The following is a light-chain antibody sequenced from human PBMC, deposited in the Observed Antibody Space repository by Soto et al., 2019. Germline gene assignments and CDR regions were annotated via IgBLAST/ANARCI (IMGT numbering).Light chain of an antibody. CDR2: SAF. Sequence: EIVMTQSPATLCVTPWVRATLSVIASQSISNNLAWYQQKPGQAPRLVIYSAFTRATGIPARFSGSGSGTEFTLTISSLQSEDFAVYYCQQYNKWPPWTFGQGTKVDIK. CDR1: QSISNN. V-gene: IGKV3-15*01. CDR3: QQYNKWPPWT. J-gene: IGKJ1*01.